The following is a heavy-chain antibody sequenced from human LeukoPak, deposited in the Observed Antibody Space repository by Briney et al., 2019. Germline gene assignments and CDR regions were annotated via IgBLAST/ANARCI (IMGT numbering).Heavy chain of an antibody. J-gene: IGHJ6*04. CDR3: ARLARLTLIRGVTGYHSLDV. V-gene: IGHV4-59*01. CDR2: IYYSGTT. D-gene: IGHD3-10*01. CDR1: GGSMDSFY. Sequence: SETLSLTCIVSGGSMDSFYWSWIRQSPGGGLEWIGYIYYSGTTNYNPSLRSRLTISVDTYKNQFSLKLGSVTAADTAVYYCARLARLTLIRGVTGYHSLDVWGKGTKVTVSS.